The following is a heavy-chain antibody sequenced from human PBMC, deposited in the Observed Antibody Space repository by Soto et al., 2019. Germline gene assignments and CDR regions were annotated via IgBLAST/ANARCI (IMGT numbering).Heavy chain of an antibody. V-gene: IGHV4-61*01. Sequence: PSETLSLTCTVSGGSVSSGSYYWSWIRQPPGEGLEWIGYIYYSGSTNYNPSLKSRVTISVDTSKNQFSLKLSSVTAADTAVYYCARDRYGDYVYGMDVWGQGTTVTVSS. D-gene: IGHD4-17*01. CDR3: ARDRYGDYVYGMDV. CDR1: GGSVSSGSYY. CDR2: IYYSGST. J-gene: IGHJ6*02.